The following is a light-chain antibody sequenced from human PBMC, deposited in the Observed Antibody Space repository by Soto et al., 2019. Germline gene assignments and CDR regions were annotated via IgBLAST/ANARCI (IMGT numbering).Light chain of an antibody. V-gene: IGLV1-47*01. CDR3: ASWDNDLNGPI. CDR2: RNN. CDR1: ASNVGSTY. J-gene: IGLJ2*01. Sequence: QSVLTQPPPASGTPGQRVSISCSGSASNVGSTYVFWYQQLPGAAPALLIYRNNQRPSGVSDRFSGSKSGTSASLAISGLQVDDEADYYCASWDNDLNGPIFGGGTKLTVL.